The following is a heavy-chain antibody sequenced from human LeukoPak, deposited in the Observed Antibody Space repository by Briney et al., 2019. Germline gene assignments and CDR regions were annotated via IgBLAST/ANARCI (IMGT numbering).Heavy chain of an antibody. CDR3: ARAFSPYYYYGMVV. V-gene: IGHV1-18*01. CDR1: GYTFTSYG. CDR2: ISAYNGNT. D-gene: IGHD3-3*02. Sequence: VASVKVSCTASGYTFTSYGISWVRQAPGQGLEWMGWISAYNGNTNYAQKLQGRVTMTTDTSTSTAYMELRSLRSDDTAVYYCARAFSPYYYYGMVVWGQGTTVTVSS. J-gene: IGHJ6*02.